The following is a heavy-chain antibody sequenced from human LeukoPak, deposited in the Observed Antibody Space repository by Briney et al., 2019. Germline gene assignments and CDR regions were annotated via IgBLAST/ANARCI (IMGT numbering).Heavy chain of an antibody. CDR3: ARINYALRDAFDI. CDR2: ISSSSGTI. V-gene: IGHV3-48*01. J-gene: IGHJ3*02. D-gene: IGHD1-7*01. CDR1: GFTFSSYS. Sequence: GGSLRLSCAASGFTFSSYSMNWVRQAPGKGLEWVSYISSSSGTIYYADSLKGRFTISRDNAKNSLYLQMNSLRAEDTAVFYCARINYALRDAFDIWGRGTMVTVSS.